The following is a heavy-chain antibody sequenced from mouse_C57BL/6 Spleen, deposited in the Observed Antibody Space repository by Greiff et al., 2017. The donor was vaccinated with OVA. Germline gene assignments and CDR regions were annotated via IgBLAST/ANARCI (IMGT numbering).Heavy chain of an antibody. J-gene: IGHJ2*01. CDR2: IDPSDSYT. CDR1: GYTFTSYW. V-gene: IGHV1-50*01. CDR3: ARQGYGSSQGTSFPY. Sequence: QVQLQQPGAELVKPGASVKLSCKASGYTFTSYWMQWVKQRPGQGLEWIGEIDPSDSYTNYNQKFKGKATLTVDTSSSTAYMQLSSLTSEDSAVYYCARQGYGSSQGTSFPYWGQGTTLTVSS. D-gene: IGHD1-1*01.